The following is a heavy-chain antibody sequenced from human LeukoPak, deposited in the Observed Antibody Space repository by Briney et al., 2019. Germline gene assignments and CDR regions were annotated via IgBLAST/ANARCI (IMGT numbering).Heavy chain of an antibody. CDR2: ISSSSSYI. V-gene: IGHV3-21*01. CDR3: ARAPGGLDNFDY. D-gene: IGHD3-16*01. CDR1: GFTFSSYD. Sequence: GGSLRLSCAASGFTFSSYDMNWVRQAPGKGLEWVSSISSSSSYIYYADSVKGRFTISRDNAKNSLYLQMNSLRAEDTAVYYCARAPGGLDNFDYWGQGTPVTVSS. J-gene: IGHJ4*02.